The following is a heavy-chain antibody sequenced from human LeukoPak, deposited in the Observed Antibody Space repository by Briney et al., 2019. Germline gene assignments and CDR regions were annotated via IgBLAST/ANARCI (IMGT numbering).Heavy chain of an antibody. CDR1: GGSISGGGYS. D-gene: IGHD2-2*01. V-gene: IGHV4-30-2*01. CDR2: SYHSGST. Sequence: SQTLCLTCAVSGGSISGGGYSWSWIRQPPGKGLEWIGCSYHSGSTYYNPSLTSRVHISVDRPKNQFSLKLSSVTAADTAVYYCARDRRSARLDVWGQGTTVTVSS. CDR3: ARDRRSARLDV. J-gene: IGHJ6*02.